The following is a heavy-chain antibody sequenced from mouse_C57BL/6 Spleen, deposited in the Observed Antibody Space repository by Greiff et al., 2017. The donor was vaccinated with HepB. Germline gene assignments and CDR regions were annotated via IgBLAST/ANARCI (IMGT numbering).Heavy chain of an antibody. J-gene: IGHJ1*03. CDR3: ASPGSYGNYGYFDV. D-gene: IGHD2-1*01. V-gene: IGHV5-4*03. CDR1: GFTFSSYA. CDR2: ISDGGSYT. Sequence: EVKLVESGGGLVKPGGSLKLSCAASGFTFSSYAMSWVRQTPEKRLEWVATISDGGSYTYYPDNVKGRFTISRDNAKNNLYLQMSHLKSEDTAMYYCASPGSYGNYGYFDVWGTGTTVTVSS.